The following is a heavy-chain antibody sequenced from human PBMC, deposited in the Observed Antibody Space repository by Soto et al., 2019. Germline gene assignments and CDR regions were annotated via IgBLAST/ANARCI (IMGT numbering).Heavy chain of an antibody. CDR1: GFTFSSYN. CDR2: IGTSSSTI. D-gene: IGHD2-2*01. CDR3: GSSRVLPY. V-gene: IGHV3-48*01. Sequence: PGGSLRLSCAASGFTFSSYNMNWVRQAPGKGPEWVSYIGTSSSTIYYADSVKGRFTISRDNAKNSLYLQMNSLRAEDTAVYYYGSSRVLPYWAQGTLVTVSS. J-gene: IGHJ4*02.